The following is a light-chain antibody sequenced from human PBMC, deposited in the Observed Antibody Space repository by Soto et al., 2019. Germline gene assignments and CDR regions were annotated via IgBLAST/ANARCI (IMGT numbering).Light chain of an antibody. CDR3: ETWDSNTHV. Sequence: QPVLTQSSSASASLGSSVKLTCTLSSGHSSYIIAWPQQQPGKAPRYLMKLEGSGSYNKGSGVPDRFSGSSSGADRFLTISNHQFEDEADYYCETWDSNTHVFGGGTKLTVL. CDR1: SGHSSYI. J-gene: IGLJ3*02. CDR2: LEGSGSY. V-gene: IGLV4-60*02.